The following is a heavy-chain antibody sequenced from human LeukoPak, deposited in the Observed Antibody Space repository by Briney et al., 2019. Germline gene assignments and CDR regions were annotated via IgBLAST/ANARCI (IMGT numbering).Heavy chain of an antibody. CDR3: ARDASVVPPAMLPHYYYYMDV. J-gene: IGHJ6*03. CDR1: GFTFSSYN. Sequence: GGSLRLSCAASGFTFSSYNMNWVRQAPGKGLEWVSSTSTSNSYIYYADSVKGRFTISRDNAKRSLYLQINSLRAEDTAVYYCARDASVVPPAMLPHYYYYMDVWGKGTTVTVSS. V-gene: IGHV3-21*01. D-gene: IGHD2-2*01. CDR2: TSTSNSYI.